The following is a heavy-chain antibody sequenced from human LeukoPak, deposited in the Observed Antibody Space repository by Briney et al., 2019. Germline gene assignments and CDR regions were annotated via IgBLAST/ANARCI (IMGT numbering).Heavy chain of an antibody. CDR2: TFYTSKWNN. CDR1: GDSVSSNSAS. CDR3: ARRRYYDYTGFFDY. D-gene: IGHD3-22*01. V-gene: IGHV6-1*01. Sequence: SQTLSLTCAISGDSVSSNSASWNWFTQSPSRGLEWLVRTFYTSKWNNDYAVSVKSRITINPDTSKNHFSLQLNSVTPEDTAVYYCARRRYYDYTGFFDYWGQGTLVTVSS. J-gene: IGHJ4*02.